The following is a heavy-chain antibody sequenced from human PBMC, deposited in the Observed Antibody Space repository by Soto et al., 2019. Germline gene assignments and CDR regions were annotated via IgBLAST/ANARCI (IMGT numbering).Heavy chain of an antibody. CDR3: ARREATIGRDYFGY. J-gene: IGHJ4*02. V-gene: IGHV4-59*08. Sequence: SETLSLTCNVSGGSVSGYHWSWIRQPPGKGLEWIGYINNNGNTSYNPSLKSRVTISADTSKKQFSPKLSSVTAADTAVYYCARREATIGRDYFGYWGQGTLVTVSS. CDR2: INNNGNT. CDR1: GGSVSGYH. D-gene: IGHD5-12*01.